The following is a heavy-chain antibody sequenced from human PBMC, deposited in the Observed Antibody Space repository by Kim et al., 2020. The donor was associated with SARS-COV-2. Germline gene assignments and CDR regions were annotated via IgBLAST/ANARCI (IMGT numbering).Heavy chain of an antibody. CDR1: GYTFTNYH. J-gene: IGHJ3*02. CDR2: INPISGHT. V-gene: IGHV1-46*01. D-gene: IGHD5-12*01. Sequence: ASVKVSCKASGYTFTNYHMHWVRQAPGQGLEWMAIINPISGHTRYAQKFQGGVTMTWDTSTSTFYMELSSLRSEDTALYSCARDSGTWALDIWGQGTMVTVSS. CDR3: ARDSGTWALDI.